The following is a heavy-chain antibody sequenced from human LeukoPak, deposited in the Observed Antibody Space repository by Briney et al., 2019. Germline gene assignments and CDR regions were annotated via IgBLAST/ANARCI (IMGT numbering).Heavy chain of an antibody. D-gene: IGHD1-26*01. J-gene: IGHJ5*02. CDR3: ARTPELLDIPLYNWFDP. V-gene: IGHV1-18*01. CDR1: GYTFTSYD. CDR2: ISAYNGNT. Sequence: GASVKVSCKASGYTFTSYDINWVRQATGQGLEWMGWISAYNGNTNYAQKLQGRVTMTTDTSTSTAYMELRSLRSDDTAVYYCARTPELLDIPLYNWFDPWGQGTLVTVSS.